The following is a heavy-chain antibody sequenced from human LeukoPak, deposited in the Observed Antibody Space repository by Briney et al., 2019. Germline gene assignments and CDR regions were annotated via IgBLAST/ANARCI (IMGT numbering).Heavy chain of an antibody. CDR2: ISAYNGNT. V-gene: IGHV1-18*01. CDR3: ARGNRDYDFWSVYYVAFDY. CDR1: GYTFTSYG. D-gene: IGHD3-3*01. J-gene: IGHJ4*02. Sequence: ASVKVSCKASGYTFTSYGISWVRQAPGQGLEWMGWISAYNGNTNYAQKLQGRVTMTTDTSTSTAYMELRSLRSDDTAVYYCARGNRDYDFWSVYYVAFDYWGQGTLVTVSS.